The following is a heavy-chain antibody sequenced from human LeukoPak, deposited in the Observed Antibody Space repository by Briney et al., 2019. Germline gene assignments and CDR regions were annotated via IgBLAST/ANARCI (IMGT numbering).Heavy chain of an antibody. CDR1: GFTFSSYG. V-gene: IGHV3-30*18. J-gene: IGHJ3*02. D-gene: IGHD3-16*02. Sequence: SGGSLRLSCAASGFTFSSYGMHWVRQAPGKGLEWVAVISYDGSNEYYADSVKGRFTISRDNSKNTLYLQMNSLRAEDTAVYYCAKDRYAFDIWGQGTMVTVSS. CDR3: AKDRYAFDI. CDR2: ISYDGSNE.